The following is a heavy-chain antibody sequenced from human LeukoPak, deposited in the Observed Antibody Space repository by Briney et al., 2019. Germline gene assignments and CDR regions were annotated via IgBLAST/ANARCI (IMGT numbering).Heavy chain of an antibody. D-gene: IGHD1-20*01. CDR3: ARDHYNWTPDQGYKVFDY. V-gene: IGHV3-7*01. CDR1: GFTFSHDW. J-gene: IGHJ4*02. CDR2: IKQDGSGE. Sequence: PGGSLGLSCAASGFTFSHDWMSWVRQAPGKGLEWVASIKQDGSGEHYVDSVKGRFTISRDNAKNSLYLQMNSLRAEDTAVYYCARDHYNWTPDQGYKVFDYWGQGSLVTVSS.